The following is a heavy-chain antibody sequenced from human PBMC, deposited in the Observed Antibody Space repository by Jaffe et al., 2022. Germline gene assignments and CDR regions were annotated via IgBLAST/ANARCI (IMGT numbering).Heavy chain of an antibody. J-gene: IGHJ5*02. Sequence: EVQLEESGGGLVQPGGCLRLSCAASGFTFSTYRMHWVRQAPGKGLVWVAHIDFDGSTTGYADSVKGRFTMSRDNAKNTLYLQMNTLRDDDTAIYYCTRGGGYSHYEGVSWGQGTLVTVSS. CDR2: IDFDGSTT. V-gene: IGHV3-74*01. CDR1: GFTFSTYR. CDR3: TRGGGYSHYEGVS. D-gene: IGHD5-12*01.